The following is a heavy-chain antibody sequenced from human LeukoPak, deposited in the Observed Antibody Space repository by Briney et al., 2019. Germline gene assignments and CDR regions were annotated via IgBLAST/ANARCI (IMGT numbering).Heavy chain of an antibody. Sequence: GASVKVSCKASGGTFSSYAISWVRQAPGQGLEWMGWISAYNGNTNYAQKLQGRVTMTTDTSTSTAYMELRSLRSDDTAVYYCARGYDYVWGSSLGAVYFDYWGQGTLVTVSS. CDR3: ARGYDYVWGSSLGAVYFDY. CDR2: ISAYNGNT. D-gene: IGHD3-16*01. V-gene: IGHV1-18*01. J-gene: IGHJ4*02. CDR1: GGTFSSYA.